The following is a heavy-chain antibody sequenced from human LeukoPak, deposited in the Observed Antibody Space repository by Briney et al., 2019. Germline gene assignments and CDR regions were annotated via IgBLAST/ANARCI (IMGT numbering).Heavy chain of an antibody. CDR3: AADTQQQLVQDYYYYYGMDV. CDR1: GFTFTSSA. Sequence: SVKVSCKASGFTFTSSAVQWVRQARGQRLEWIGWIVVGSGNTNYAQKFQERVTITRDMSTSTAYMELSSLRSEDTAVYYCAADTQQQLVQDYYYYYGMDVWGQGTTVTVSS. J-gene: IGHJ6*02. D-gene: IGHD6-13*01. V-gene: IGHV1-58*01. CDR2: IVVGSGNT.